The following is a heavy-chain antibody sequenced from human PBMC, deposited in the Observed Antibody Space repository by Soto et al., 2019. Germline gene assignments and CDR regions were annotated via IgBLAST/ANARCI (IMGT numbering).Heavy chain of an antibody. CDR1: GYTLSKNG. CDR2: ISTKDGNT. J-gene: IGHJ6*02. V-gene: IGHV1-18*01. D-gene: IGHD6-6*01. Sequence: QVHLVQSGAAVKKPGASVRVSCKASGYTLSKNGLSLVRQAPGQRFEWMGWISTKDGNTNYAQQFQGRVTLNTHTSTNTTYMELRSLRSDDTAVYYCVRDDGGLVRYFYHGWDVCGQGSTVTVTS. CDR3: VRDDGGLVRYFYHGWDV.